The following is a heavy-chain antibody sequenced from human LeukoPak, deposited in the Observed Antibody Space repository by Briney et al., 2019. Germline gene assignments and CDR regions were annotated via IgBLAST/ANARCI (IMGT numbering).Heavy chain of an antibody. Sequence: SETLSLTCTVSGGSISSYYWSWIRQPAGKGLEWIGRIHTSGSTNYNPSLKSRVTMSVDTSKKQFSLKVTSVTAADTAVYYCARVQFSSGSLDYWGQGTLVTVSS. CDR3: ARVQFSSGSLDY. V-gene: IGHV4-4*07. CDR2: IHTSGST. D-gene: IGHD6-19*01. CDR1: GGSISSYY. J-gene: IGHJ4*02.